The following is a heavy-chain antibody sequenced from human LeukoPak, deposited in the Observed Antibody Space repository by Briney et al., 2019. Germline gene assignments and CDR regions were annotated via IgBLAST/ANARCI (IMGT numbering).Heavy chain of an antibody. CDR3: ARENYDSSGYYYDY. D-gene: IGHD3-22*01. CDR1: GYTFSNYY. CDR2: IIPILGIA. Sequence: ASVKVSCKTSGYTFSNYYMHWVRQAPGQGLEWMGRIIPILGIANYAQKFQGRVTITADKSTSTAYMELSSLRSEDTAVYYCARENYDSSGYYYDYWGQGTLVAVSS. J-gene: IGHJ4*02. V-gene: IGHV1-69*04.